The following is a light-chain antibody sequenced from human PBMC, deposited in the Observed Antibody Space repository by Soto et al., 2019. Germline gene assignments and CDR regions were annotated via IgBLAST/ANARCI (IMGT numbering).Light chain of an antibody. CDR1: QSVSSSY. Sequence: EIVLTKSPGTLSLSPGERATLSCRASQSVSSSYLAWYQQKPGQAPRLFIYDASNRATGIPARFSGSGSGTDFTLTISSLEPEDFAVYYCQQRSNWLTFGGGTKVDIK. CDR2: DAS. V-gene: IGKV3-11*01. J-gene: IGKJ4*01. CDR3: QQRSNWLT.